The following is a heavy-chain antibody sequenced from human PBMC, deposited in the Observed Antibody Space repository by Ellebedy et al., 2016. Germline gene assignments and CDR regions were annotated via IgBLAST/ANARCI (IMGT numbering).Heavy chain of an antibody. J-gene: IGHJ4*02. CDR1: GFTFSNAW. V-gene: IGHV3-15*01. D-gene: IGHD5-18*01. Sequence: GGSLRLSCAASGFTFSNAWMNWVRQAPGKGLEWVGRIKSKTDVGAADYAAPVKGRFTISRVDSKNTLYLQMNSLKTEDTAVYFCTTVYRYNYDSVWGQGTLVTVSS. CDR3: TTVYRYNYDSV. CDR2: IKSKTDVGAA.